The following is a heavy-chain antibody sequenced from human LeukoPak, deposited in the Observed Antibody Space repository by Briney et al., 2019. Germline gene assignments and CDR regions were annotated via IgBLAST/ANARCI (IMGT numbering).Heavy chain of an antibody. CDR2: ISGGGGST. Sequence: PGGSLRLSCAASGFTFSSYAMNWVRQAPGKGLEWVSAISGGGGSTYYADSVKGRFTISRDNSKNTLYLQMNSLRAEDTAVYYCAKAKLRSPVHWGQGTLVTVSS. V-gene: IGHV3-23*01. D-gene: IGHD4-17*01. J-gene: IGHJ4*02. CDR3: AKAKLRSPVH. CDR1: GFTFSSYA.